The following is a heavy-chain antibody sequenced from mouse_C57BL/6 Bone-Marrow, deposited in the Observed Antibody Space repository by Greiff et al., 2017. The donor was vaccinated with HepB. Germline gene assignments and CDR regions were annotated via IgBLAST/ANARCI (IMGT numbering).Heavy chain of an antibody. D-gene: IGHD1-1*01. Sequence: VQLQQSVAELVRPGASVKLSCTASGFNIKNTYMHWVKQRPEQGLEWNGRIDPANGNTKYAPKFQGKATITADTSSNTAYLQLSSLTSEDTAIYYCARRNYGSSYWFAYWGQGTLVTVSA. CDR1: GFNIKNTY. V-gene: IGHV14-3*01. CDR3: ARRNYGSSYWFAY. CDR2: IDPANGNT. J-gene: IGHJ3*01.